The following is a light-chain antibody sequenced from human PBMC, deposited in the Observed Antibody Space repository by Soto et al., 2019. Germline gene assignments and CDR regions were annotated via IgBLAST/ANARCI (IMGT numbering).Light chain of an antibody. CDR1: SSNIGSNY. CDR2: RNN. Sequence: QSVLPQPPSASETPGQRVTISCSGSSSNIGSNYVYWYQQLPGTAPKLLIYRNNQRPSGVPDRFSGSKSGTSASLAISGLRSEDEADYYFAAGYDSMSASDVFGTGTTVTVL. J-gene: IGLJ1*01. CDR3: AAGYDSMSASDV. V-gene: IGLV1-47*01.